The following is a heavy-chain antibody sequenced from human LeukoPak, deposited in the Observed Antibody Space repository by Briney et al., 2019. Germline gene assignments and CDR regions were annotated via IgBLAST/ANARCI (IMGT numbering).Heavy chain of an antibody. V-gene: IGHV1-69*13. Sequence: ASVKVSCKASGGTFSSYAISWVRQAPGQGLEWMGGIIPIFGTANYAQKFQGRVTITADESTSTAYMELSSLRSEDTAVYYCARDIREVGSSWYKAFDIWGQGTMVTVSS. J-gene: IGHJ3*02. D-gene: IGHD6-13*01. CDR3: ARDIREVGSSWYKAFDI. CDR2: IIPIFGTA. CDR1: GGTFSSYA.